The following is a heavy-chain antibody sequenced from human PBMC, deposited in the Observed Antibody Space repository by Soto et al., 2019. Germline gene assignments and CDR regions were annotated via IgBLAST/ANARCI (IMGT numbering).Heavy chain of an antibody. J-gene: IGHJ4*02. D-gene: IGHD3-22*01. CDR3: ALRSMAVVPEY. V-gene: IGHV4-59*01. CDR2: LYYGRSA. CDR1: GDSISSYY. Sequence: QVQLQESGPGLVKPSETLSLTCAVSGDSISSYYCMWIRQPPGKGLETIGYLYYGRSANYNPSLKSRVTLSVDTSTTQCSLTLSSMTAADTAVYCCALRSMAVVPEYWGQGTLVTVSS.